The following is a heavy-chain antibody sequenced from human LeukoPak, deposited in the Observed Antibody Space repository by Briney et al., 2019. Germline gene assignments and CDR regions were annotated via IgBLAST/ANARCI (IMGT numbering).Heavy chain of an antibody. D-gene: IGHD2-2*01. CDR3: ARDCSSVHYDY. CDR1: GFTFSNYR. J-gene: IGHJ4*02. Sequence: PGGSLRLSCAASGFTFSNYRMNWVRQAPGKGLEWVSSIGSRGTYIYYADSVKGRFTISRDNAKNSLYLQMNSLRAEDTAVYYCARDCSSVHYDYRGQGTLVTVSS. V-gene: IGHV3-21*01. CDR2: IGSRGTYI.